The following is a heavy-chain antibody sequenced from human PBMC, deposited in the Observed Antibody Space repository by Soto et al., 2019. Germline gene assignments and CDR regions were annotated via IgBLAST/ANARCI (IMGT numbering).Heavy chain of an antibody. Sequence: GGSLRLSCAASGVTFSSYAMNWVRQAPGKGLELVSEISGSGGSTYYADSVKGRFTISRDNSKNTLYLQMNSLRAEDTAVYYCAKGGYDILTGYYRGNWFDPWGQGNLVTVSS. CDR2: ISGSGGST. D-gene: IGHD3-9*01. CDR1: GVTFSSYA. CDR3: AKGGYDILTGYYRGNWFDP. V-gene: IGHV3-23*01. J-gene: IGHJ5*02.